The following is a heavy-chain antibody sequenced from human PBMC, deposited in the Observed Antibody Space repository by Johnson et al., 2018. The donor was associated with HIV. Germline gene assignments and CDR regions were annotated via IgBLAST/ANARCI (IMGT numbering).Heavy chain of an antibody. Sequence: QVELVESGGGVVQPGRSLRLSCAASGFTFSSYGMHWVRQAPGKGLAWVAGRWYDGSKKDYADSVKGRLTISRDTSKNTLHLQMNSLRAEETAVYYCAKCIWGSSLIDSFDIWGQGTMVTVSS. V-gene: IGHV3-33*06. CDR3: AKCIWGSSLIDSFDI. CDR2: RWYDGSKK. CDR1: GFTFSSYG. D-gene: IGHD6-13*01. J-gene: IGHJ3*02.